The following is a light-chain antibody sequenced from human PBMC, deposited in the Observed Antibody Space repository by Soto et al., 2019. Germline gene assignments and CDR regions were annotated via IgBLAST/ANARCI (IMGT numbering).Light chain of an antibody. Sequence: DIQMTQSPSTLSASAGDRVTITCRASQSISSWLAWYQQKPGKAPNLLIYKASSLESGVPSRFGGSGSGTEFALTISSLQPDDFATYYCQQYDSNWTFGQGTKVDIK. CDR3: QQYDSNWT. V-gene: IGKV1-5*03. CDR1: QSISSW. J-gene: IGKJ1*01. CDR2: KAS.